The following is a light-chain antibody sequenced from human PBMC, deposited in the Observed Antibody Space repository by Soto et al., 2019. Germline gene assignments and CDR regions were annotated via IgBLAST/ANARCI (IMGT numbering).Light chain of an antibody. CDR3: QQYDSWPRT. Sequence: EMVLTQSPATLSVSPGERATLSCRTSQSIGNNLAWYQQKPGQAPSLLIYGASSRATGVPARFSGTGSGTEFSLTIGSLQSEDLAVYYCQQYDSWPRTFGQGTKVEIK. V-gene: IGKV3-15*01. CDR1: QSIGNN. J-gene: IGKJ1*01. CDR2: GAS.